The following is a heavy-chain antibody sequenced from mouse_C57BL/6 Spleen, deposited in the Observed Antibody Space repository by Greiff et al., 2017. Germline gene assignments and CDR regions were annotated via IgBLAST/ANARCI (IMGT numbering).Heavy chain of an antibody. V-gene: IGHV1-69*01. D-gene: IGHD2-10*02. CDR2: IDPSDSYT. J-gene: IGHJ4*01. Sequence: QVQLQQPGAELVMPGASVKLSCKASGYTFTSYWMPWVKQRPGQGLEWIGEIDPSDSYTNYNRKFKGKSTLTVDKSSSTAYVQLSSLTSYDSAVYYYARGEYGNNSSMDYWGQGTTVTVSS. CDR3: ARGEYGNNSSMDY. CDR1: GYTFTSYW.